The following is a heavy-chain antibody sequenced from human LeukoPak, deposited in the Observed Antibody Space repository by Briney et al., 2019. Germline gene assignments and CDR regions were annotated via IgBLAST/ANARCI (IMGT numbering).Heavy chain of an antibody. V-gene: IGHV3-21*01. J-gene: IGHJ4*02. CDR2: ISSSISYI. CDR1: GFTFSSYS. CDR3: ARDLMLQY. D-gene: IGHD5-24*01. Sequence: GGSLRLSCAASGFTFSSYSMNCVRRAPGKRLGWVSSISSSISYIYYADSVKGRFNISRDNAKTSLYLQMNSLRAEDTVVYYCARDLMLQYWGQGTLVTVSS.